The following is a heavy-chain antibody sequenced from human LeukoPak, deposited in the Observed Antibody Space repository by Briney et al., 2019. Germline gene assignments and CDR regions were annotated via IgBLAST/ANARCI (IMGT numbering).Heavy chain of an antibody. D-gene: IGHD2-2*01. CDR3: TKGGKYAGTWIHVGD. Sequence: QSGGSLRLSCAASGFTFNNYRMSWVRQAPGKVLEWVSAINADGDNTYYAYSVKRRFTISRDNSKSTLTLQVNSVRVEDTALYYCTKGGKYAGTWIHVGDWGKGTLVTVS. J-gene: IGHJ4*02. CDR1: GFTFNNYR. CDR2: INADGDNT. V-gene: IGHV3-23*01.